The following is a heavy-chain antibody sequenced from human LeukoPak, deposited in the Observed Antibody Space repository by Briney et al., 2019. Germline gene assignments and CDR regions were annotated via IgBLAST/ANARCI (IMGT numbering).Heavy chain of an antibody. CDR1: GYDFTSVG. CDR3: ARAGPGSGLHFDY. CDR2: ISPYNGNT. D-gene: IGHD6-19*01. J-gene: IGHJ4*02. V-gene: IGHV1-18*01. Sequence: SAVTVSRKASGYDFTSVGITWVRRAPSQGLEWMGLISPYNGNTRYAQKFQGRVAMTTDTSTTTAYIELRGLRFNDTAVYYCARAGPGSGLHFDYSGQG.